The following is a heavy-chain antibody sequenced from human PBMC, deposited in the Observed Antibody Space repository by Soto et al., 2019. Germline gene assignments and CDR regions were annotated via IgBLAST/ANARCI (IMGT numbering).Heavy chain of an antibody. D-gene: IGHD1-26*01. V-gene: IGHV1-18*01. CDR2: ISAYNGNT. J-gene: IGHJ6*02. Sequence: QVQLVQSGAEVKKPGASVKVSCKASGYTFTSYGISWVRQAPGQGLEWMGWISAYNGNTNYAQKLQGRVTMTTDTSTSTAYMELRSLRSDDTAVYYCASRTYSGSYYYYGMDVWGQGTTVTVSS. CDR3: ASRTYSGSYYYYGMDV. CDR1: GYTFTSYG.